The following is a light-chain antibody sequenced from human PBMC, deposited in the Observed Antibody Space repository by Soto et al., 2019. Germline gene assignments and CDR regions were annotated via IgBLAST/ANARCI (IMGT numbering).Light chain of an antibody. J-gene: IGKJ1*01. CDR3: QQRYSTPRR. Sequence: DIQMTQSPSSLSASVGDRVTITCRASQSISSYLNWYQQKPGKAPKLLIYAASSLQSGVPSRFSGSGSGTDFTLTISSLQPEDVATYYCQQRYSTPRRVGEGTKVDSK. CDR2: AAS. V-gene: IGKV1-39*01. CDR1: QSISSY.